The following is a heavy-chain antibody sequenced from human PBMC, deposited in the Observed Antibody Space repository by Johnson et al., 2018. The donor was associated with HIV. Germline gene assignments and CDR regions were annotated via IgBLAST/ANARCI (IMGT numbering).Heavy chain of an antibody. V-gene: IGHV3-11*01. CDR1: GFTFSDYY. J-gene: IGHJ3*01. CDR2: ISSSGSTI. Sequence: VQLVESGGGLVQPGGSLRLSCAASGFTFSDYYMSWIRQAPGKGLEWVSYISSSGSTIYYADSVKGRFTISRDNAKNSLYLQMDSLSAEDTGGYYCAGDGVYSSPHDAFDVWGQGTVVTVSS. D-gene: IGHD6-13*01. CDR3: AGDGVYSSPHDAFDV.